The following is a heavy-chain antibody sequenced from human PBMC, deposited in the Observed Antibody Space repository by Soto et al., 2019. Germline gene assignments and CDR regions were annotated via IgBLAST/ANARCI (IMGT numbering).Heavy chain of an antibody. J-gene: IGHJ4*02. CDR1: GYSLSSGYY. Sequence: SETLCLTCAVSGYSLSSGYYWGWTPQPPGTGLEWFGSIYHSGSTYYTPSLKSRVTISVDTSKNQFSLKLSSVTAADTAVDYCARVARITIFAYFDYWGQGTLVTVSP. CDR3: ARVARITIFAYFDY. V-gene: IGHV4-38-2*01. CDR2: IYHSGST. D-gene: IGHD3-3*01.